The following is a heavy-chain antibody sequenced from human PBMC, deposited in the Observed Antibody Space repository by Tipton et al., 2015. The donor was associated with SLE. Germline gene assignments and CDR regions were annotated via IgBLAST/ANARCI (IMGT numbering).Heavy chain of an antibody. CDR1: GFTFNNYW. CDR3: AKDGAGGGSPDYLDY. V-gene: IGHV3-74*01. Sequence: SLRLSCVASGFTFNNYWMNWVRQAPGKGLVWVSRITSDGSTTAYADFVRGRFTISRDNAKKTVYLQMNSLRAEDTALYNCAKDGAGGGSPDYLDYWGQGTLVTVSS. CDR2: ITSDGSTT. D-gene: IGHD1-26*01. J-gene: IGHJ4*02.